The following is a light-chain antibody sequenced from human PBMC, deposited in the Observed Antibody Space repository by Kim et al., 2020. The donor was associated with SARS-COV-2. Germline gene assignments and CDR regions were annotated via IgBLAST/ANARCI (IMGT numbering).Light chain of an antibody. V-gene: IGKV3-20*01. J-gene: IGKJ1*01. CDR3: QQYGSSRTWT. Sequence: PGDRATLSCRASQSVSSGYMAWYQQKPGQPPRLLIYGTSTRAAGIPGRFSVSGSGTEFTLTFSRLEPDDFAVYYCQQYGSSRTWTFGQGTKVDIK. CDR1: QSVSSGY. CDR2: GTS.